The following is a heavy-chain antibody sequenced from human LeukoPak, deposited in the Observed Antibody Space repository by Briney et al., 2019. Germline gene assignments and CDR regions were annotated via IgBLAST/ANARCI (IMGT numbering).Heavy chain of an antibody. D-gene: IGHD6-13*01. CDR2: IYYSGST. V-gene: IGHV4-59*01. J-gene: IGHJ4*02. Sequence: PSETLSLTCSVSGGSISSFYWSWIRQPPGKGLEWIGYIYYSGSTNYNPSLKSRVTISVDTSKNQFSLKLSSVTAADTAIYYCARGSSRYDCWGLGTLVTVSS. CDR3: ARGSSRYDC. CDR1: GGSISSFY.